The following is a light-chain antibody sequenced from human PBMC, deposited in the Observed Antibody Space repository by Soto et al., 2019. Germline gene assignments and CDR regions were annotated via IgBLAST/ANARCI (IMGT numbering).Light chain of an antibody. CDR1: SDDIGYYNY. CDR2: AVT. J-gene: IGLJ1*01. CDR3: GSITRSSTSV. Sequence: QSVLTQPASVSGSPGQSITISCTGTSDDIGYYNYVSWYQHHPGKAPKLIIYAVTNRPSGVSTRFSGSKSANTASLTISGLQADDEADYYCGSITRSSTSVFGTGTKVTVL. V-gene: IGLV2-14*01.